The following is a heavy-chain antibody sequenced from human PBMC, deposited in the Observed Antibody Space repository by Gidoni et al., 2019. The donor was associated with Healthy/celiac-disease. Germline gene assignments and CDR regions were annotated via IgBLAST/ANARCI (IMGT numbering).Heavy chain of an antibody. V-gene: IGHV1-69*01. D-gene: IGHD2-15*01. Sequence: QVQLVQSGAEVKKPGSSVKVSCKASGGTFSSYAISWVRQAPGQGLEWMGGIIPIFGTANYAQKFQGRVTITADESTSTAYMELSSLRSEDTAVYYCAREGGGGCSGGSCYSGDAFDIWGQGTMVTVSS. J-gene: IGHJ3*02. CDR3: AREGGGGCSGGSCYSGDAFDI. CDR2: IIPIFGTA. CDR1: GGTFSSYA.